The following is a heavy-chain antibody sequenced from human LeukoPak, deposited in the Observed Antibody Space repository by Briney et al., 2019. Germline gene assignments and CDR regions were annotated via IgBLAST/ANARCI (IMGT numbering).Heavy chain of an antibody. CDR2: TYYRSKLYN. V-gene: IGHV6-1*01. J-gene: IGHJ4*02. CDR1: GDSVSSNSAA. D-gene: IGHD3-22*01. Sequence: SQTLSLTCAISGDSVSSNSAAWNWIRQSPSRGLEWLGRTYYRSKLYNDYAVSVKSRITINPDTSKNQFSLQLNSVTPEDTAVYYCARATSSGYHPKTNFDYWGQGTLVTVSS. CDR3: ARATSSGYHPKTNFDY.